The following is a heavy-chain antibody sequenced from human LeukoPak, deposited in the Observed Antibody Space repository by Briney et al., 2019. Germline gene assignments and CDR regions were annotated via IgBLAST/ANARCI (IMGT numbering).Heavy chain of an antibody. D-gene: IGHD3-3*01. J-gene: IGHJ5*02. CDR3: ARMGDYYDFTP. Sequence: SQTLSLTCTVSGGSLSSGAHYWSWIRQHPGEGLEWIGCIYYSGDTYYNPSLKSRVTLSVDTSKNQFSLRLSSVTAADTAVYYCARMGDYYDFTPWGQGTLVTVSS. V-gene: IGHV4-31*03. CDR2: IYYSGDT. CDR1: GGSLSSGAHY.